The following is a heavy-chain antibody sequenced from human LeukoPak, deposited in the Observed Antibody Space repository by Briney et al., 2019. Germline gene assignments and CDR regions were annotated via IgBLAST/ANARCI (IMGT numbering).Heavy chain of an antibody. V-gene: IGHV4-31*03. CDR2: IYYSGTT. CDR1: GGSISSGGYH. Sequence: SETLSLTCTVSGGSISSGGYHWSWIRQHPGKGLEWIGYIYYSGTTSYNPSLKSRVTISVDTSKNQFSLKVTSVTAADTAVYYCARRVTSSGWYRDDSWGQGTLVTVSS. CDR3: ARRVTSSGWYRDDS. J-gene: IGHJ4*02. D-gene: IGHD6-19*01.